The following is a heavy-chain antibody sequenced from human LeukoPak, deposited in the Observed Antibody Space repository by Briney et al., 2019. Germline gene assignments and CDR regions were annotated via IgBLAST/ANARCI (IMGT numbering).Heavy chain of an antibody. D-gene: IGHD6-6*01. CDR3: ARNISARTDYCYGMDV. Sequence: PSETLSLTCAVYGGSFSGYDWSWIRQPPGKGLEWIGEIKHSGSTNYNPSLKSRVTISVDTTKNQFYLKQSSVSAADTAVYYCARNISARTDYCYGMDVGGQGTTATVSS. CDR2: IKHSGST. CDR1: GGSFSGYD. V-gene: IGHV4-34*01. J-gene: IGHJ6*02.